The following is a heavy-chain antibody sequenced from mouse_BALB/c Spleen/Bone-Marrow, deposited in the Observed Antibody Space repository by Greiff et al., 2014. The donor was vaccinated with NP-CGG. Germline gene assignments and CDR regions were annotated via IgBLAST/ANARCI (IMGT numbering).Heavy chain of an antibody. J-gene: IGHJ4*01. Sequence: VQLQQPGAELVKPGASVKLSCTASGFNIKDTYMRWVKQRPEQGLEWIGRIDPANGNIKYDPKFQGKATITADTSSNTAYLHLSSLTSEDTAVYYCTRGEDYWGQGTSVIVSS. CDR2: IDPANGNI. CDR1: GFNIKDTY. V-gene: IGHV14-3*02. CDR3: TRGEDY.